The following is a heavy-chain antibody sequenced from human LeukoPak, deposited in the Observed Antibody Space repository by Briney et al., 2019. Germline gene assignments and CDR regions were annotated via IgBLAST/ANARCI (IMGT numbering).Heavy chain of an antibody. J-gene: IGHJ4*02. D-gene: IGHD4-17*01. V-gene: IGHV4-34*01. CDR2: INHSGST. Sequence: SETLSLTCAVYGGSFSGYYWSWIRQPPGKGLEWIGEINHSGSTNYNPSLKSRVTISVDTSKNQFSLKLSSVTAADTAVYYCAREGDYGDSFDYWCQGTLVTVSS. CDR3: AREGDYGDSFDY. CDR1: GGSFSGYY.